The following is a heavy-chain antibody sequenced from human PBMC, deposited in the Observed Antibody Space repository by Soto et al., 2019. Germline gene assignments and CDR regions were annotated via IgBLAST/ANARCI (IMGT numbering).Heavy chain of an antibody. CDR2: IHYSGSS. Sequence: QVQLQESGPGLVKPSETLSLTCSVSGGSIISHYWSWIRQPPGKGLEWIGYIHYSGSSEYNPSLKSRLTISVDTSKNQFSLKLNSMTAADTAVYYCARGGWSLDYWGQGTLVTVYS. V-gene: IGHV4-59*11. J-gene: IGHJ4*02. CDR3: ARGGWSLDY. CDR1: GGSIISHY. D-gene: IGHD2-15*01.